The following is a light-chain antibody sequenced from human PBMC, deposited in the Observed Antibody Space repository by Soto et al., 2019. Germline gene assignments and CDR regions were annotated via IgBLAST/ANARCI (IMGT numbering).Light chain of an antibody. CDR1: RSISDW. V-gene: IGKV1-5*01. CDR3: LQYCSHSWT. J-gene: IGKJ1*01. Sequence: DIQMTQSPSTLSASVGDRGTSTCRASRSISDWLAWYQQKPGKAPELLIFDASSLKSGVPSRFSGSGSGTEFTLTISRLQPDDVATYYCLQYCSHSWTVGQGTKVDIK. CDR2: DAS.